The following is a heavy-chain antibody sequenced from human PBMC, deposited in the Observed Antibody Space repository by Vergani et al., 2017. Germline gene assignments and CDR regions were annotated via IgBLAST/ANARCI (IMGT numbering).Heavy chain of an antibody. CDR2: INPSGGST. D-gene: IGHD2/OR15-2a*01. V-gene: IGHV1-46*01. CDR1: GYTFTSYY. CDR3: AKDLGGCNSISGSYDMYV. J-gene: IGHJ6*03. Sequence: QVQLVQSGAEVKKPGASVKVSCKASGYTFTSYYMHWVRQAPGQGLEWMGIINPSGGSTSYAQKFQGRVTMTRDTSTSTVYMELSSLRSEDTAVYYCAKDLGGCNSISGSYDMYVWSKVATVTV.